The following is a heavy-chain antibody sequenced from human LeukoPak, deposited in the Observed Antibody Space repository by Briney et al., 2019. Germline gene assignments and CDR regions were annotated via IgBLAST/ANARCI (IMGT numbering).Heavy chain of an antibody. CDR3: ARDLPITIFGVVIGGNWFDP. D-gene: IGHD3-3*01. V-gene: IGHV3-7*01. J-gene: IGHJ5*02. Sequence: PGGSLRLSCAASGFTFSSYWMSWVRQAPGKGLEWVANIKQDGSDKYYVDSAKGRFTISRDNAKNSLYLQMNSLRAEDTAVYYCARDLPITIFGVVIGGNWFDPWGEGTLVTVSS. CDR1: GFTFSSYW. CDR2: IKQDGSDK.